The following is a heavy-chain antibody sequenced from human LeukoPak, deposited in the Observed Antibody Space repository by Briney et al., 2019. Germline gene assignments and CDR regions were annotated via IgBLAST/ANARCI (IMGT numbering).Heavy chain of an antibody. J-gene: IGHJ4*02. Sequence: GGSLRLSCAASGFTFTNYWMTWVRQAPGKGLEWVANIKPDGGEKNYVDSVKGRFTISRDNAKNSVYLQMNSLRAEDTAVYYCARIGYSSSTGDFWGQGTLVTVSS. CDR3: ARIGYSSSTGDF. D-gene: IGHD6-6*01. CDR1: GFTFTNYW. V-gene: IGHV3-7*01. CDR2: IKPDGGEK.